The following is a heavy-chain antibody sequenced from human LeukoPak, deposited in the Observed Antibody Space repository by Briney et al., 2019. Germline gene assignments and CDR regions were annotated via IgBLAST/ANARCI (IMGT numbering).Heavy chain of an antibody. J-gene: IGHJ4*02. CDR1: GFTFSSYA. D-gene: IGHD3-22*01. CDR3: ARDPYYDSSGYYLDC. Sequence: GRSLRLSCAASGFTFSSYAIHWVRQAPGKGLEWVAVISYDGSNKYYADSVKGRFTISRDNSKNTLYLQMNSLRAEDTAVYYCARDPYYDSSGYYLDCWGQGTLVTVSS. CDR2: ISYDGSNK. V-gene: IGHV3-30-3*01.